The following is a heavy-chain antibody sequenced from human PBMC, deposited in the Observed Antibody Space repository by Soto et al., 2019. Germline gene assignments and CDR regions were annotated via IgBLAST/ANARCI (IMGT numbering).Heavy chain of an antibody. CDR1: GFTFDDFA. V-gene: IGHV3-9*01. J-gene: IGHJ6*03. CDR2: INWNSDRV. CDR3: VKGNLPDIVVVTGDRGVLFYYLDV. D-gene: IGHD2-2*01. Sequence: EVQLVESGGGLVQPGWSLRLSCAVSGFTFDDFAMHWVRRVPGKGLEWVSGINWNSDRVVYANCMRGLFTISRDNAKNSLYLQMNSLRSEDTALYYCVKGNLPDIVVVTGDRGVLFYYLDVWGKGTAVTVSS.